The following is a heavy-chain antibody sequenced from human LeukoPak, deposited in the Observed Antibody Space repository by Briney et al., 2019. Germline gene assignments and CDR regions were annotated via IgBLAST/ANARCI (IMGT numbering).Heavy chain of an antibody. V-gene: IGHV4-4*07. D-gene: IGHD3-3*01. J-gene: IGHJ4*02. CDR3: ARELPTIFGVVGYDY. CDR1: GGSISSYY. Sequence: PSETLSLTCTVSGGSISSYYWSWIRKPAGKGLEWIGRIYTSGSTNYNPSLKSRVTMSVDTSKNQFSLKLSSVTAADTAVYYCARELPTIFGVVGYDYWGQGTLVTVSS. CDR2: IYTSGST.